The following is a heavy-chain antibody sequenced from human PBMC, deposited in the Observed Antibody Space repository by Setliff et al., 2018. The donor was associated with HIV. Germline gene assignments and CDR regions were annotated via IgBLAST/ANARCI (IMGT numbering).Heavy chain of an antibody. CDR3: ARGVRGVIIDWYYFDY. Sequence: SETLSLTCAVYGGSLSGDYWSWIRQPPGKGLEWIGEINRSGSTNYSPSLKSRVTISVDTSKNQFSLKLNSVTAADTAVYYCARGVRGVIIDWYYFDYWGQGTLVTVSS. V-gene: IGHV4-34*01. CDR2: INRSGST. J-gene: IGHJ4*02. CDR1: GGSLSGDY. D-gene: IGHD3-10*01.